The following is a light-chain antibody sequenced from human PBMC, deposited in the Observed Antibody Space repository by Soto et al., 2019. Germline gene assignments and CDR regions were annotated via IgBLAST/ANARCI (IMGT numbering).Light chain of an antibody. CDR1: NSDVGSSKY. J-gene: IGLJ3*02. CDR2: EVS. CDR3: NSFTSINTWV. Sequence: QSALTQPASVSRSPGQSITISCTGSNSDVGSSKYVSWYQQHPGKAPKLILYEVSDRPSGVSNRFSGSKSGNTASLTISGLQAEDEADYYCNSFTSINTWVFGGGTKLTVL. V-gene: IGLV2-14*01.